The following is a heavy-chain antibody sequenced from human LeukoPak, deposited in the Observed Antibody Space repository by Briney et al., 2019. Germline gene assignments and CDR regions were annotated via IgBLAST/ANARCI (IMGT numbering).Heavy chain of an antibody. Sequence: SETLSLTCSVYGGSITAYYWSWIRQPPGKGLEWIGEINHSRGTKYNPSLESRVTILLDASKNEFSLNLNSVTAADTAVYYCAREDYYFDSWGQGTPVTVSS. CDR2: INHSRGT. CDR3: AREDYYFDS. V-gene: IGHV4-34*01. J-gene: IGHJ4*02. CDR1: GGSITAYY.